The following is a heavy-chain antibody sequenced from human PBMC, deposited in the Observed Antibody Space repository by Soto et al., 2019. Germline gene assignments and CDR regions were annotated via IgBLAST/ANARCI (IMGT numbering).Heavy chain of an antibody. J-gene: IGHJ6*02. CDR2: IIPIFGTA. V-gene: IGHV1-69*13. CDR1: GGTFSSYA. D-gene: IGHD3-3*01. CDR3: ARGQLRFLEWLQKNYYYGMDV. Sequence: SVKVSCKASGGTFSSYAISWVRQAPGQGLEWMGGIIPIFGTANYAQKFQGRVTITADESTSTAYMELSSLRSEDTAVYYCARGQLRFLEWLQKNYYYGMDVWGQGTTVTVSS.